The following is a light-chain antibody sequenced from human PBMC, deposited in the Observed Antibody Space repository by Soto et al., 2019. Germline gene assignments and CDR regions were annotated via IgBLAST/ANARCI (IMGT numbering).Light chain of an antibody. CDR2: GAS. V-gene: IGKV3-15*01. CDR1: QGINRN. J-gene: IGKJ4*01. CDR3: QQYYTWPVT. Sequence: IVVTQSPATLSVSPGESVTFSCRASQGINRNLAWYQQKPGQAPRLLISGASTGATGIPARFSGSGSGTEFTLTINSLQSEDSAVYYCQQYYTWPVTFGGGTKVEI.